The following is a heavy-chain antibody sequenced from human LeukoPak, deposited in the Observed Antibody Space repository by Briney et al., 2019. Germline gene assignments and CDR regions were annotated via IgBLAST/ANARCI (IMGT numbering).Heavy chain of an antibody. CDR1: GFTFSSYA. V-gene: IGHV3-23*01. D-gene: IGHD2-15*01. Sequence: GGSLRLSCAASGFTFSSYAMSWVRQAPGKGLEWVSAISGSGGSTYYADSVKGRFTISRDNSKNTLYLQMNGLRAEDTAVYYCANYCSGGSCYSRWGQGTLVTVSS. CDR3: ANYCSGGSCYSR. CDR2: ISGSGGST. J-gene: IGHJ4*02.